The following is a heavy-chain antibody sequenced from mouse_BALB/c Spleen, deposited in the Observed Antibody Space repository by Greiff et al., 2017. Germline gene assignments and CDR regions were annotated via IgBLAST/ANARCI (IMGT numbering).Heavy chain of an antibody. J-gene: IGHJ3*01. CDR1: GFTFSSFG. D-gene: IGHD2-5*01. CDR2: ISSGSSTI. Sequence: EVKLQESGGGLVQPGGSRKLSCAASGFTFSSFGMHWVRQAPEKGLEWVAYISSGSSTIYYADTVKGRFTISRDNPKNTLFLQMTSLRSEDTAMYYCARSGSNYRFFAYWGQGTLVTVSA. CDR3: ARSGSNYRFFAY. V-gene: IGHV5-17*02.